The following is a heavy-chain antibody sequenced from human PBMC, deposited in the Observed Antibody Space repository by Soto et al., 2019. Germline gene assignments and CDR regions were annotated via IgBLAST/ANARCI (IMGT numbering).Heavy chain of an antibody. CDR2: ISGGGSNT. CDR1: GFTFSNYA. CDR3: ARPSILAPGTY. D-gene: IGHD6-13*01. V-gene: IGHV3-23*01. Sequence: EVQLLESGGGLVQPGGSLRLSCVASGFTFSNYAMSWVRQAPGKGLEWLSVISGGGSNTDYADSVKGRFTISRDNSQKTLDLRLNSLRAEDTAVYYCARPSILAPGTYWGQGTLVTVSS. J-gene: IGHJ4*02.